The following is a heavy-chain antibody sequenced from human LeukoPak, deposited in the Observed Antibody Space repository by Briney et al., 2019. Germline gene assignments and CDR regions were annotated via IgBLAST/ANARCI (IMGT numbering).Heavy chain of an antibody. V-gene: IGHV3-7*01. Sequence: GGSLRLSCAASGFTFSSYWMSWVRQAPGKGLEWVANIKQDGSEKYYVDSVKGRFTISKDNAKISLYLQMNSLRAEDTAVCYCARDHKRTMVRGVSPYNWFDPWGQGTLVTVSS. CDR2: IKQDGSEK. D-gene: IGHD3-10*01. CDR1: GFTFSSYW. J-gene: IGHJ5*02. CDR3: ARDHKRTMVRGVSPYNWFDP.